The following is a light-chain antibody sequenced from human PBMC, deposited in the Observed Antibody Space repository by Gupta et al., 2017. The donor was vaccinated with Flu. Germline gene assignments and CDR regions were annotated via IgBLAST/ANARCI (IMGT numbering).Light chain of an antibody. V-gene: IGLV1-47*01. Sequence: SVLTQPPSAPGPPGQRVTISSSGNSANFGSNNLYCYQQHPATAPNLLIFRNNKRRSGVPARFSCSKSGASAALAISGLRSEEEADYYCAAWDDSRSGFYVFGSGTKVTVL. CDR2: RNN. CDR1: SANFGSNN. J-gene: IGLJ1*01. CDR3: AAWDDSRSGFYV.